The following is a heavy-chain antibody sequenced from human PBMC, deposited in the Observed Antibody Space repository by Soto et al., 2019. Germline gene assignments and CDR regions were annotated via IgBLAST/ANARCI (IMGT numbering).Heavy chain of an antibody. J-gene: IGHJ4*02. CDR1: GFTFSSYS. Sequence: GGSLRLSCAASGFTFSSYSMNWVRQAPGKGLEWVSSISSSSSYIYYADSVKGRFTISRDNAKNSLYLQMNSLRAEDTAVYYCARDPLDSSGYYFDYWGQGTLVTVSS. V-gene: IGHV3-21*01. D-gene: IGHD3-22*01. CDR3: ARDPLDSSGYYFDY. CDR2: ISSSSSYI.